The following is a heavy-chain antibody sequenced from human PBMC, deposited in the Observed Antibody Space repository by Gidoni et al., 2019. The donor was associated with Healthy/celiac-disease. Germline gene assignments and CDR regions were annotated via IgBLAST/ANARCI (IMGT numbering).Heavy chain of an antibody. CDR3: ARHLVWKQRTDNWFDP. D-gene: IGHD3-16*01. J-gene: IGHJ5*02. CDR1: GRSLSSSSYY. V-gene: IGHV4-39*01. CDR2: IYYSRST. Sequence: QLQLQESGPGLVNPSETLSLTCTVSGRSLSSSSYYWGWIRQPPGKGLEWIGSIYYSRSTYYNPSLKSRVTISVDTSKNQCTLKLSSVTAADTAVYYCARHLVWKQRTDNWFDPWGQGTLVTVSS.